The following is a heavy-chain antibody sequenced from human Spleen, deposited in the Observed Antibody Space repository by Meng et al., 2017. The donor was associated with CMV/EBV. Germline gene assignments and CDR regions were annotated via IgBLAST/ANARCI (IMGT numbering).Heavy chain of an antibody. V-gene: IGHV3-11*04. J-gene: IGHJ4*02. Sequence: GESLKISCAASGLNFRDYYLTWIRQAPGKGLEWISYISGSGSTIYYADSMKGRFTVSRDNAKNSLYLQMNSLRAEDTAVYYCARGPSSGYYYSLGYWGQGTLVTVSS. CDR3: ARGPSSGYYYSLGY. CDR2: ISGSGSTI. D-gene: IGHD3-22*01. CDR1: GLNFRDYY.